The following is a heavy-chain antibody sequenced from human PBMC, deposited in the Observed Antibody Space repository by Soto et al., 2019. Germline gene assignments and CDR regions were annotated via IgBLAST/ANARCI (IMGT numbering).Heavy chain of an antibody. D-gene: IGHD6-6*01. CDR1: GGAFSRYA. J-gene: IGHJ3*02. CDR3: AREYEYKILEFAAIDI. Sequence: SVKVSCKASGGAFSRYAISWVRQAPGQGLEWVGGIFPMYGTPVYAQKLQGRVTLTADEATTTAYMELSGLRYEDTAFYYCAREYEYKILEFAAIDIWGQGTMVTVSS. CDR2: IFPMYGTP. V-gene: IGHV1-69*13.